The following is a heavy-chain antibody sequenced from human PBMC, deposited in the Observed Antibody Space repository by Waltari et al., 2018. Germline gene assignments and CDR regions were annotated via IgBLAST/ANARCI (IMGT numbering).Heavy chain of an antibody. D-gene: IGHD3-16*01. CDR2: IYHSGST. CDR3: ARTIMITFGGTKGAFDI. V-gene: IGHV4-38-2*01. CDR1: GYSISSGYY. J-gene: IGHJ3*02. Sequence: QVQLQESGPGLVKPSETLSLTCAVSGYSISSGYYWGWIRQPTGKGLEWIGSIYHSGSTYYNPSLKSRVTISVDTSKNQFSLKLSSVTAADTAVYYCARTIMITFGGTKGAFDIWGQGTMVTVSS.